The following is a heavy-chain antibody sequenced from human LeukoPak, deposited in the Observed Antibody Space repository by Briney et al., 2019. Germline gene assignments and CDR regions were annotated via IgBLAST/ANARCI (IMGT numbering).Heavy chain of an antibody. CDR1: GGSFSGYY. CDR3: ASYCSSTSCYIPYAFDI. D-gene: IGHD2-2*02. J-gene: IGHJ3*02. CDR2: INHSGST. V-gene: IGHV4-34*01. Sequence: SETLSLTCAVYGGSFSGYYWSWIRQPPGKGLEWIGEINHSGSTNYNPSLKSRVTISVDTSKNQFSLKLSSMTAADTAVYYCASYCSSTSCYIPYAFDIWGQGTMVTLSS.